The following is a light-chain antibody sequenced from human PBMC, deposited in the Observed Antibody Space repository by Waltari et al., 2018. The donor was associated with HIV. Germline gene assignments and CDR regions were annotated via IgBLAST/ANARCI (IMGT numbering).Light chain of an antibody. CDR1: QTFTSNS. Sequence: EIVLPQSPGPHSLSPGITASLSCSASQTFTSNSIAWYQVRPGQAPRVVIYDASYRAADIPDRFTGSGSGTNFTLTITRLEPEDFALYFCQQYALSPFTFGQGTSLEV. CDR2: DAS. CDR3: QQYALSPFT. V-gene: IGKV3-20*01. J-gene: IGKJ2*01.